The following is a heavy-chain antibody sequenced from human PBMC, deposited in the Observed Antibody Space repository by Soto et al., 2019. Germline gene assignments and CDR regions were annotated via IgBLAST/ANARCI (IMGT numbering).Heavy chain of an antibody. D-gene: IGHD2-2*01. CDR3: TKVVPNDCSSITCRYFDY. CDR2: ISGSGGRT. Sequence: GGFLRLSCAVSRFTFSTYAMGWVRQAPGKGLEWVSNISGSGGRTYYADSVKGRFTISRDNSKNTLYLQMNSLRVEDTAVYYCTKVVPNDCSSITCRYFDYWGLGTLVTVSS. J-gene: IGHJ4*02. V-gene: IGHV3-23*01. CDR1: RFTFSTYA.